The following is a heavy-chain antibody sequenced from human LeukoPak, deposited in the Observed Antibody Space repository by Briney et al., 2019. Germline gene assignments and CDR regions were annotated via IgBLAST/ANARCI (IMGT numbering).Heavy chain of an antibody. V-gene: IGHV3-23*01. Sequence: GGSLRPSCAVSGTTLSNYGMSWVRQAPGKWLEWVSAISGSGGSTYYAGSVRGRFTISRDNSKNTLYLQMNSLRAEDTAVYYCAKYFGYCSSTSCLPFDYWGQGTLVTVSS. D-gene: IGHD2-2*01. CDR3: AKYFGYCSSTSCLPFDY. J-gene: IGHJ4*02. CDR2: ISGSGGST. CDR1: GTTLSNYG.